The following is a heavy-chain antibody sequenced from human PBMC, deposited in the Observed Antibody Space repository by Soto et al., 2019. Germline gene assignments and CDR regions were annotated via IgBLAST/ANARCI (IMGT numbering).Heavy chain of an antibody. CDR2: IYYSGST. J-gene: IGHJ5*02. D-gene: IGHD3-10*01. Sequence: SETLSLTCSVSGGSISSGGYYGSGIRQHPGKGLEWIGYIYYSGSTYYNPSLKSRVTISVDTSKNQFSLKLSSVTAADTAVYYCARAGGEAYGSGSYKLDPWGQGTLVTVSS. V-gene: IGHV4-31*03. CDR1: GGSISSGGYY. CDR3: ARAGGEAYGSGSYKLDP.